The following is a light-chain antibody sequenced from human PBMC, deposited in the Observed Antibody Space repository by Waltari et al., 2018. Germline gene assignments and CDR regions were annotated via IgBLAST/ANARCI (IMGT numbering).Light chain of an antibody. CDR2: DAS. CDR1: QAITNS. CDR3: QQYDNLLT. V-gene: IGKV1-33*01. J-gene: IGKJ4*01. Sequence: DSQLTQTPSSLSASVGDRGSITCQARQAITNSLNWNQQKPGKAPKLLFYDASKLGTGGPSRFSGSGFATHFTFAINSLQPEDSATYYCQQYDNLLTFGGGTKVEI.